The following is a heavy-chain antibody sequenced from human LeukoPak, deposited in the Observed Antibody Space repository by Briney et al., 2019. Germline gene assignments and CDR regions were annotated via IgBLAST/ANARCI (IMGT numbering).Heavy chain of an antibody. CDR2: INTDGGST. CDR1: GFTFSSYW. J-gene: IGHJ3*02. V-gene: IGHV3-74*01. Sequence: AESLRLSCAVSGFTFSSYWMYWVRQAPGKGLVWVSGINTDGGSTSYAASEKRLFTISRDNTKNTVYLQMNSLRAEDTAVYYCARVLAVDGTGAFDIWGQGTMVTVSS. D-gene: IGHD6-19*01. CDR3: ARVLAVDGTGAFDI.